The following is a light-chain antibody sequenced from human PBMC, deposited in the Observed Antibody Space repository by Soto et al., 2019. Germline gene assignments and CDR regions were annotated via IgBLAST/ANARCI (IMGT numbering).Light chain of an antibody. Sequence: EIVLTQSPGTLSLSPGDRATLSCRASQSVSSSDLAWYQQKPGQAPRLLICGASTRATGIPDRFSGSGSGTDVTLTISRLEPEDYAVYYCQQYGGSPLYTFGQGTKLEIK. CDR2: GAS. CDR1: QSVSSSD. V-gene: IGKV3-20*01. CDR3: QQYGGSPLYT. J-gene: IGKJ2*01.